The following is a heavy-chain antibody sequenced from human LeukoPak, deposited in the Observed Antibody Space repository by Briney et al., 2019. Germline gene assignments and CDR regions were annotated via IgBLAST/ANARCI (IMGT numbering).Heavy chain of an antibody. CDR2: INYSGST. J-gene: IGHJ5*02. CDR3: ARVGYSYDFHRAEGFDP. V-gene: IGHV4-39*07. CDR1: GGSISSSSYY. D-gene: IGHD5-18*01. Sequence: PPETLSLTCTVSGGSISSSSYYWGWIRQPPGKGLEWIGSINYSGSTYYNPSLKSRVTISVDTSKNQFSLKLSSVTAADTAVYYCARVGYSYDFHRAEGFDPWGQGTLVTVSS.